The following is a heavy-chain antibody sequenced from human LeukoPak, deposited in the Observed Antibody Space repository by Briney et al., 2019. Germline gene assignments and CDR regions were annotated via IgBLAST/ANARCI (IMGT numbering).Heavy chain of an antibody. J-gene: IGHJ4*02. D-gene: IGHD3-22*01. Sequence: PGGSLRPSCAASGFTFSSYSMNWVRQAPGKGLEWVSSISSSSSYIYYADSVKGRFTISRDNAKNSLYLQMNSLRAEDTAVYYCARWHYDGSGYYLFDYWGQGTLVTVSS. CDR1: GFTFSSYS. CDR3: ARWHYDGSGYYLFDY. V-gene: IGHV3-21*01. CDR2: ISSSSSYI.